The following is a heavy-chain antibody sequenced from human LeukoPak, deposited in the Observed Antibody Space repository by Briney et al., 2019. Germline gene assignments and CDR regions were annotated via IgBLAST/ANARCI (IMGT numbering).Heavy chain of an antibody. CDR2: ISGSGGRK. V-gene: IGHV3-23*01. Sequence: GGSLRLSCAASAFTFSSYAMSWVRQAPGKGLEWVSAISGSGGRKYEADTVKGRFNISRDKYKNTLYLQMNSLRAEDTGVYYCAKSLPNYYDRSGYSGFDYWGQGTLVTVSS. D-gene: IGHD3-22*01. J-gene: IGHJ4*02. CDR1: AFTFSSYA. CDR3: AKSLPNYYDRSGYSGFDY.